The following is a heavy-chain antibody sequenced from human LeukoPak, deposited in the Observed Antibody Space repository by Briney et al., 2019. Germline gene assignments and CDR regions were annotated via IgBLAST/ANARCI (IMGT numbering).Heavy chain of an antibody. V-gene: IGHV3-21*01. CDR3: ARGPGYGHYFDY. J-gene: IGHJ4*02. D-gene: IGHD5-12*01. CDR2: ISSSGTYI. Sequence: TGGSLRLSCAASEFTFNNYGMSWVRQAPGKVLEWVSSISSSGTYIFYADSVKGRFTISRDNARYSLYLQMNSLRDEDTAVYYCARGPGYGHYFDYWGQGALVTVSS. CDR1: EFTFNNYG.